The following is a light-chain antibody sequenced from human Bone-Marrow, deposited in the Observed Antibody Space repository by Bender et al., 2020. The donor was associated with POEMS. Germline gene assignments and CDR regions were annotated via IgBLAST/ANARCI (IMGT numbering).Light chain of an antibody. J-gene: IGLJ3*02. CDR2: INN. Sequence: QSVLTQPPSVSGAPGQRVTISCTGSSSNIGAAYDIHWYQQLPGTAPKLLIYINNQRPSGVPDRFSGSKSGTSASLAISGLQSEDEADYYCAAWEDSLNGWVFGGGTKLTVL. V-gene: IGLV1-44*01. CDR1: SSNIGAAYD. CDR3: AAWEDSLNGWV.